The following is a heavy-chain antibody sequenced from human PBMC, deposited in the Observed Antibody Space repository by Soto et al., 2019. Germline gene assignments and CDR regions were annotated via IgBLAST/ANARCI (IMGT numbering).Heavy chain of an antibody. CDR3: ARGGNRYSSTSSGVAGFEY. CDR1: GASISSSY. Sequence: SETLSLTCTVSGASISSSYWSWIRQPPGKGLEWIGYIFHSGSTNYNPSLKSRVTISVDTSKNQFSLNLSSLTTADTAVYFCARGGNRYSSTSSGVAGFEYWGLGTMVTV. D-gene: IGHD6-6*01. V-gene: IGHV4-59*01. CDR2: IFHSGST. J-gene: IGHJ4*02.